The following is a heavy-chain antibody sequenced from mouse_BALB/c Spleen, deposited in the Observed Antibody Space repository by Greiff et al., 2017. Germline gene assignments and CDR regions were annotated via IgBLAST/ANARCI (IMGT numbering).Heavy chain of an antibody. CDR1: GFTFSSFG. V-gene: IGHV5-17*02. D-gene: IGHD2-4*01. CDR3: ARGGITTHYAMDY. CDR2: ISSGSSTI. Sequence: VQGVESGGGLVQPGGSRKLSCAASGFTFSSFGMHWVRQAPEKGLEWVAYISSGSSTIYYADTVKGRFTISRDNPKNTLFLQMTSLRSEDTAMYYCARGGITTHYAMDYWGQGTSVTVSS. J-gene: IGHJ4*01.